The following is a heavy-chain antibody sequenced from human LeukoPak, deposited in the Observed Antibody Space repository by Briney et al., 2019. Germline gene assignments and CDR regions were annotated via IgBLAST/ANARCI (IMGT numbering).Heavy chain of an antibody. CDR2: ISSSSSDI. D-gene: IGHD1-14*01. CDR3: ARGSVTQGY. Sequence: GGSLRLSCAASGFTFSSYSMNWVRQAPGKGLEWVSSISSSSSDIYYADSVKGRFTISRDNAKNSLYLQMNSLRAEDTALYYCARGSVTQGYWGQGTLVTVSS. CDR1: GFTFSSYS. V-gene: IGHV3-21*01. J-gene: IGHJ4*02.